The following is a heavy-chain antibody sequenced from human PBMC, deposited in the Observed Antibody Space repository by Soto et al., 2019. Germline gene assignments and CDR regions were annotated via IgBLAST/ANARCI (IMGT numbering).Heavy chain of an antibody. J-gene: IGHJ4*02. D-gene: IGHD3-10*01. CDR2: ISYDGSNK. Sequence: GGSLRLSCAASGFTFSSYGMHWVRQAPGKGLEWVAVISYDGSNKYYADSVKGRFTISRDNSKNTLYLQMNSLRAEDTAVYYCAKDRHYYGSGSYYNDYWGQGTLVTVSS. V-gene: IGHV3-30*18. CDR3: AKDRHYYGSGSYYNDY. CDR1: GFTFSSYG.